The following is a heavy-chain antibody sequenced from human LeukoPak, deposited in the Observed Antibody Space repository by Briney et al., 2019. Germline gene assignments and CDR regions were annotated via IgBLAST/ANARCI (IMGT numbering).Heavy chain of an antibody. V-gene: IGHV1-18*01. CDR2: ISAYNGNT. J-gene: IGHJ6*02. D-gene: IGHD2-15*01. Sequence: ASVKVSCKASGYTFTSYGISWVRQAPGQGLGWMGWISAYNGNTNYAQKLQGRVTMTTDTSTSTAYMELRSLRSDDTAVYYCARALLQPLYYYYGMDVWGQGTTVTVSS. CDR3: ARALLQPLYYYYGMDV. CDR1: GYTFTSYG.